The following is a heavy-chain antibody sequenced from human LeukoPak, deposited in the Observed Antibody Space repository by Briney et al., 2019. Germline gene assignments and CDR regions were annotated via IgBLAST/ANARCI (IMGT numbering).Heavy chain of an antibody. Sequence: GGSLRLSCAPSGLTFSNYAMSGVRQAPGKGLEWVSGISASGGSTYYADSVKGRFTISRDNSKNTLYLQMNSLRGEDTAVYYCAKGGPRSSSGYLDYWGQGTLVTVSS. CDR3: AKGGPRSSSGYLDY. CDR1: GLTFSNYA. V-gene: IGHV3-23*01. CDR2: ISASGGST. J-gene: IGHJ4*02. D-gene: IGHD3-22*01.